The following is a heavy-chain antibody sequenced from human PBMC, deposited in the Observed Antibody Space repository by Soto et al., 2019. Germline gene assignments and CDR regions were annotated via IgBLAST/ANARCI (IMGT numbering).Heavy chain of an antibody. Sequence: QVQLRESGPGLVKPSQTLSLTCTVSGGSISSGDYYWSWIRQPPGKGLEWIGYIYYSGSTYYNPSLKSRVTISVDTSKNQFSLKLSSVTAADTAVYYCARGGSVMVYAIGIWGQGTLVTVSS. D-gene: IGHD2-8*01. CDR2: IYYSGST. V-gene: IGHV4-30-4*01. J-gene: IGHJ4*02. CDR3: ARGGSVMVYAIGI. CDR1: GGSISSGDYY.